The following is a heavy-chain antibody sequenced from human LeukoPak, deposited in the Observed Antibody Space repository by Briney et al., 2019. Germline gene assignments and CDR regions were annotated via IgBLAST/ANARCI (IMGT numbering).Heavy chain of an antibody. CDR3: ARDLDYYGSGSSDY. CDR2: INPSGGST. CDR1: GYTFTSYY. J-gene: IGHJ4*02. D-gene: IGHD3-10*01. Sequence: GASVKVSCKASGYTFTSYYMHWVRQAPGQGLEWMGIINPSGGSTSYAQKLQGRVTMTTDTSTSTAYMELRSLRSDDTAVYYCARDLDYYGSGSSDYWGQGTLVTVSS. V-gene: IGHV1-46*01.